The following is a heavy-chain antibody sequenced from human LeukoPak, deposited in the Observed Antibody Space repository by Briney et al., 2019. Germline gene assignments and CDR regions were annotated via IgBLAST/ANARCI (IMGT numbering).Heavy chain of an antibody. CDR1: GYSISNNYY. Sequence: SETLSLTCTVSGYSISNNYYWDWIRQPPGKGLEWIGSIYHSGSTYYNPSLKSRVTISIDTSKNQFSLKLSSVTAADTAVYYCARSPYGTYYDFLTGPFDSWGQGTLVIVSS. CDR3: ARSPYGTYYDFLTGPFDS. CDR2: IYHSGST. J-gene: IGHJ4*02. V-gene: IGHV4-38-2*02. D-gene: IGHD3-9*01.